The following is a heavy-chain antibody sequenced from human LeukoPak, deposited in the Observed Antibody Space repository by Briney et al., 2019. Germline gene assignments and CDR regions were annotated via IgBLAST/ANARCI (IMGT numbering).Heavy chain of an antibody. CDR1: GGSICSYY. D-gene: IGHD3-10*01. Sequence: SETLSLTCTVSGGSICSYYWSWIRQPAGKGLEWIGRIYTSGSTNYNPSLKSRVTMSVDTCKNQFSLKLSSVPAADTAVYYCARESSRSGSDYFGFWFDPWGQGTLVTVSS. V-gene: IGHV4-4*07. J-gene: IGHJ5*02. CDR3: ARESSRSGSDYFGFWFDP. CDR2: IYTSGST.